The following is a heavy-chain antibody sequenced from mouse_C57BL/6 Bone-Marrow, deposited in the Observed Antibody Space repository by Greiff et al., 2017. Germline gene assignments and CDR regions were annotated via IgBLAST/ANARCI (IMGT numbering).Heavy chain of an antibody. Sequence: QVQLQQPGAELVKPGASVKMSCKASGYTFTSYWITWVKQRPGQGLEWIGDIYPGSGSTNYNEKFKSKATLTVDTSSSTAYIQLSSLTSEDSAVYYCARSGRDYAMDYWGQGTSVTVSS. J-gene: IGHJ4*01. V-gene: IGHV1-55*01. CDR3: ARSGRDYAMDY. CDR1: GYTFTSYW. D-gene: IGHD1-1*01. CDR2: IYPGSGST.